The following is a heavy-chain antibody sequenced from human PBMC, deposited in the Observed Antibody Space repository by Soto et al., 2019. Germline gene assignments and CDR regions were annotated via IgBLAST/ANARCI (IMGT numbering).Heavy chain of an antibody. CDR2: ISGSGGST. D-gene: IGHD3-9*01. CDR3: ARGSTVGYYDILTGYLKHKIFDY. V-gene: IGHV3-23*01. Sequence: PGGALRLSCAASGFTFSSYSVSWVRQAPGKGLEWVSAISGSGGSTYYADSVKGRFTISRDNSKNQFSLKLSSVTAADTAVYYCARGSTVGYYDILTGYLKHKIFDYWGQGTLVTVSS. CDR1: GFTFSSYS. J-gene: IGHJ4*02.